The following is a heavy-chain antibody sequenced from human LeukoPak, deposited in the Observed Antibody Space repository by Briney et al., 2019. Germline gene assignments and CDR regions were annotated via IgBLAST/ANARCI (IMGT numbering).Heavy chain of an antibody. D-gene: IGHD1-26*01. Sequence: AGSLRLSCAASGFTFSSYSMNCVRQAPGKGLEWVSYISSSSSTIYYADSVKGRFTISRDNAKNSLYLQMNSLRAEDTAVYYCARDGEGSSGLFDCWGQGRLATVSS. V-gene: IGHV3-48*04. CDR3: ARDGEGSSGLFDC. CDR2: ISSSSSTI. CDR1: GFTFSSYS. J-gene: IGHJ4*02.